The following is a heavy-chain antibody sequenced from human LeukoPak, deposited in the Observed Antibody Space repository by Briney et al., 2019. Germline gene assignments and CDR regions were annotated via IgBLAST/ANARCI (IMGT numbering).Heavy chain of an antibody. V-gene: IGHV3-49*04. D-gene: IGHD1-26*01. CDR2: IRSNAYGGTT. CDR1: GFNFGDYA. Sequence: GSLRLSFTASGFNFGDYAMRWVRQAPGEGVGWVGFIRSNAYGGTTEYAASVKGRFTISRDDSKGIAYLQMNSLKTEDTAVYCCTKYTGNLDYWGQGTLVTVSS. CDR3: TKYTGNLDY. J-gene: IGHJ4*02.